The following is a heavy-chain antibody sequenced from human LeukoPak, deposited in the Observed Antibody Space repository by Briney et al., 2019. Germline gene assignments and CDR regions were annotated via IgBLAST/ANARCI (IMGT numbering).Heavy chain of an antibody. J-gene: IGHJ6*03. Sequence: SETLSLTCTVSGGSISNYYWSWIRQPAGKGLEWIGRIYSSGSTNYNPSLKSRVTISVDTSKNQFSLKLSSVTAADTAVYYCARGAHYYYYMDVWGKGTTVTVSS. CDR2: IYSSGST. CDR1: GGSISNYY. CDR3: ARGAHYYYYMDV. V-gene: IGHV4-4*07.